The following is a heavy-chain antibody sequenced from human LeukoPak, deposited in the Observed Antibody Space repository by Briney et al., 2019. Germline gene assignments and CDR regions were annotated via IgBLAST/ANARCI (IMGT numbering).Heavy chain of an antibody. D-gene: IGHD3-10*01. V-gene: IGHV4-34*01. J-gene: IGHJ4*02. Sequence: SETLSLTCAVYGGSFSGYYWSWIRQPPGKGLEWIGEINHSGSTNYNPSLKSRVTISVDTSKSQFSLKLRSVTAADTAVYYCARRYYFVSGSYYPFDLWGQGTLVTVSS. CDR2: INHSGST. CDR3: ARRYYFVSGSYYPFDL. CDR1: GGSFSGYY.